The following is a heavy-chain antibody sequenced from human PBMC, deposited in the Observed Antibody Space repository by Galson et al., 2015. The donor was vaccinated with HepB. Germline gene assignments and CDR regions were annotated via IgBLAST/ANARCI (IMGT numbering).Heavy chain of an antibody. CDR1: GGSFSSSTYF. V-gene: IGHV4-39*01. J-gene: IGHJ4*02. CDR2: IYYTGTT. Sequence: LSLTCTVSGGSFSSSTYFWGWIRQPPGKGLEWIGSIYYTGTTFHNPSLRSRVTISVDTSKKQFSLRLSSVTAADTAVYYCAGQTSETYYNWGQGTLVTVSS. CDR3: AGQTSETYYN. D-gene: IGHD3-10*01.